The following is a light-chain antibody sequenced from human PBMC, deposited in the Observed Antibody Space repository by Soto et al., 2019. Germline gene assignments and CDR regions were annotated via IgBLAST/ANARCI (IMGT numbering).Light chain of an antibody. CDR3: QQLNSYPFT. J-gene: IGKJ3*01. CDR2: AAS. V-gene: IGKV1-9*01. Sequence: DLQLTQSPSFLSASVGDRVTITCRASQGISSYLAWYQQRPGKAPKLLIYAASTLQSGVPSRFSGSGSGTDFALTISSLQPEDFATYCCQQLNSYPFTFGPGTKVDIK. CDR1: QGISSY.